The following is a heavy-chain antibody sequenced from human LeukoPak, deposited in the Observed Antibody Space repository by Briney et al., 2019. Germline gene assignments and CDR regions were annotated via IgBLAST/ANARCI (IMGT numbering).Heavy chain of an antibody. CDR1: GYTFTDYY. CDR3: ARTSIAARRADFDS. D-gene: IGHD6-6*01. CDR2: INSNIGGT. Sequence: GASVRVSCKTSGYTFTDYYIHWVRQAPGQGLEWMGWINSNIGGTSYAQKFQGRVTLTRDTPTRTAYMELNRLTSDDTAVYYCARTSIAARRADFDSWGQGTVVTVSS. V-gene: IGHV1-2*02. J-gene: IGHJ4*02.